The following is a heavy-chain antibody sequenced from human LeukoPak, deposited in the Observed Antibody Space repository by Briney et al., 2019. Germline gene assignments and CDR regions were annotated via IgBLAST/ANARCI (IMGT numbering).Heavy chain of an antibody. CDR3: ARDLGYYYDSSGYYYGAGLTGFDP. Sequence: SETLSLTXTVSGGSISSYYWSWIRQAPGKGLEWIGYIYYSGSTNYNPSLKSRVTISVDTSKNQFSLKLSSVTAADTAVYYCARDLGYYYDSSGYYYGAGLTGFDPWGQGTLVTVSS. V-gene: IGHV4-59*01. J-gene: IGHJ5*02. D-gene: IGHD3-22*01. CDR1: GGSISSYY. CDR2: IYYSGST.